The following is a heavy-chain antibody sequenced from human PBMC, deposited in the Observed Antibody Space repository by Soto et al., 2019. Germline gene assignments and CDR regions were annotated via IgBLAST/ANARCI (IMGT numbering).Heavy chain of an antibody. J-gene: IGHJ3*02. D-gene: IGHD5-12*01. V-gene: IGHV3-73*02. CDR1: GFSFSGSG. CDR3: TRVSEMATIEVAFDI. CDR2: IRSKASNYAT. Sequence: EVHLVESGGGLVQPGGSLKLSCAASGFSFSGSGVHWVRQASGQGLEWVGRIRSKASNYATAYAASVKGRFTISRDDSRNTASLQMNNLKSEDTAVYYCTRVSEMATIEVAFDIWGQGTMVTVSS.